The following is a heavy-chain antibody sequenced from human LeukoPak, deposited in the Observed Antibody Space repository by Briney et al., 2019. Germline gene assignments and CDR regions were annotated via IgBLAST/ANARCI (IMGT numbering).Heavy chain of an antibody. J-gene: IGHJ4*02. V-gene: IGHV3-30*02. D-gene: IGHD1-26*01. CDR1: GFSVSTIY. CDR3: AKDHQVGAIISSFDY. CDR2: IRYDGSNK. Sequence: GGSLRLSCAASGFSVSTIYMSWVRQAPGKGLEWVAFIRYDGSNKYYADSVKGRFTISRDNSKNTLYLQMNSLRAEDTAVYYCAKDHQVGAIISSFDYWGQGTLVTVSS.